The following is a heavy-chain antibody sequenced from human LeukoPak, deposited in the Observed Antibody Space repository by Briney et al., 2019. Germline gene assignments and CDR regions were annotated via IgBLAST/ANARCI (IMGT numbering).Heavy chain of an antibody. V-gene: IGHV3-43*02. D-gene: IGHD2-15*01. CDR3: AKPRGYYYYYYGMDV. J-gene: IGHJ6*02. Sequence: PGGSLRLSCAASGFTFDDYAMHWVRQAPGKGLEWVSLISGEGGSTYYADSVKGRFTISRDNSKNSLYLQMNSLRTEDTALYYCAKPRGYYYYYYGMDVWGQGTTVTVSS. CDR1: GFTFDDYA. CDR2: ISGEGGST.